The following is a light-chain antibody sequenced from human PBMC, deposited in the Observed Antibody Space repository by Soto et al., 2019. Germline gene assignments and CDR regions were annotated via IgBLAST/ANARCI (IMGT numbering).Light chain of an antibody. J-gene: IGKJ1*01. CDR1: QSFSSY. CDR3: LQHNTYPWT. V-gene: IGKV1-17*01. CDR2: TAS. Sequence: DIQMTQSPSSLSASVGDRVTITCRASQSFSSYLNWYQQKPGKAPNRLIFTASNLESGVPSRFSGSGSGTEFTLTISSLQPEDIATYYCLQHNTYPWTFGQGTKVEIK.